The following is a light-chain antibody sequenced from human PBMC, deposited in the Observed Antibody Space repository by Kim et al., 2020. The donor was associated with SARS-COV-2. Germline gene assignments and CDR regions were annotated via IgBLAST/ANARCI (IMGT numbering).Light chain of an antibody. CDR3: QQRLNWPLT. J-gene: IGKJ4*01. V-gene: IGKV3-11*01. Sequence: LSPGDRATLSCRASQSVSVYLAWYQQKPGQPPRLLIHDASTRATGIPMRFSGSGSGTDFTLTISSLEPEDFALYYCQQRLNWPLTFGGGTKLEI. CDR2: DAS. CDR1: QSVSVY.